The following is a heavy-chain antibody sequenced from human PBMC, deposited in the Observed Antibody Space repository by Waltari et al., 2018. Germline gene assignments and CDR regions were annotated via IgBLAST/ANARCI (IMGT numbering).Heavy chain of an antibody. CDR1: GFTFTTYG. J-gene: IGHJ4*02. Sequence: QVQLVESGGGVAQPGGSLRLSCEAYGFTFTTYGMHWVRQAPGKGLEWVAFIRYDGTNRYYADSVKGRFTVSRDNSKKTVHIQMHSLRHEDTAVYYCAKDVGPYYDFWKGPVDYWGQGILVSVSS. CDR2: IRYDGTNR. CDR3: AKDVGPYYDFWKGPVDY. V-gene: IGHV3-30*02. D-gene: IGHD3-3*01.